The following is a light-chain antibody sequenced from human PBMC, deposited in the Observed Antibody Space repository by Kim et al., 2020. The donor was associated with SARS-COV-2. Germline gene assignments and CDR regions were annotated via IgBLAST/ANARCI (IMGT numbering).Light chain of an antibody. V-gene: IGKV1-8*01. CDR2: AAS. CDR1: QGISSY. J-gene: IGKJ1*01. Sequence: AIRMTQSPSSFSASTGDRVTITCRASQGISSYLAWYQQKPAKAPKLLIYAASTLQSGVPSRFSGSGSGTDFTLTISCLQSEDFATYYCQQYYSYPRTFGQGTKVDIK. CDR3: QQYYSYPRT.